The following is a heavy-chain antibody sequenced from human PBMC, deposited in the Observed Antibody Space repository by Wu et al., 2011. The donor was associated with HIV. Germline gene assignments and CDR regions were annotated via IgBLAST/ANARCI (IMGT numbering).Heavy chain of an antibody. D-gene: IGHD3-3*01. CDR2: ISAYNGNT. V-gene: IGHV1-18*01. CDR1: GYTFTSYG. CDR3: ARGYNYDFWSGYSVAFDI. Sequence: QVQLVQSGAEVKKPGASVKVSCKASGYTFTSYGISWVRQAPGQGLEWMGWISAYNGNTNYAQKLQGRVTMTTDTSTSTAYMELRSLRSDDTAVYYCARGYNYDFWSGYSVAFDIWGQGTMVTVSS. J-gene: IGHJ3*02.